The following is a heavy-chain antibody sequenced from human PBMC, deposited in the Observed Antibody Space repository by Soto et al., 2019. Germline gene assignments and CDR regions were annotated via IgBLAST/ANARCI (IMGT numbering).Heavy chain of an antibody. CDR3: ASGLVYDFWSGYPKYYFDY. Sequence: PSETLSLTCTVSGGSIISSSYYLICIRQPPGKGLEWIGSIYYSGSTYYNPSLKSRVTISVDTSKNQFSLKLSSVTAADTAVYYCASGLVYDFWSGYPKYYFDYWGQGTLVTVSS. CDR1: GGSIISSSYY. J-gene: IGHJ4*02. D-gene: IGHD3-3*01. CDR2: IYYSGST. V-gene: IGHV4-39*01.